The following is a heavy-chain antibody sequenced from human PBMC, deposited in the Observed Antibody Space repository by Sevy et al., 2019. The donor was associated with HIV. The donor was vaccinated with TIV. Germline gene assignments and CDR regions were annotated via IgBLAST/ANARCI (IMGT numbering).Heavy chain of an antibody. CDR3: ARGPWGYSYGRVDY. V-gene: IGHV3-21*01. CDR1: GFTFSSYS. Sequence: GGSLRLSCAASGFTFSSYSMNWVRQAPGKGLEWVSSISSSSYIYYADSVKGRVTISRDNAKNSLYLQMNSLRAEDTAVYYCARGPWGYSYGRVDYWGQGTLVTVSS. D-gene: IGHD5-18*01. CDR2: ISSSSYI. J-gene: IGHJ4*02.